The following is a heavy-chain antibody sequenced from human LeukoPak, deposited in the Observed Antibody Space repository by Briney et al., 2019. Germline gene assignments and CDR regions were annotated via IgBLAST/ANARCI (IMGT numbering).Heavy chain of an antibody. CDR1: GGSISSYY. CDR3: ARDRYCSGGSCYSGRFDP. V-gene: IGHV4-59*01. D-gene: IGHD2-15*01. J-gene: IGHJ5*02. CDR2: IHDSGSA. Sequence: SETLSLTCTVSGGSISSYYWTWIRQPPGKGLEWIGYIHDSGSANYNPSLKSRVTISLDTSKNQFSLKLTSVTAADTAMYYCARDRYCSGGSCYSGRFDPWGQGTLVTVPS.